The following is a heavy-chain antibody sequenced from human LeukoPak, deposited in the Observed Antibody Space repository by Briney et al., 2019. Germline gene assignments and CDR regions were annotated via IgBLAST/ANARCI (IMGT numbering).Heavy chain of an antibody. CDR3: AKVPRVIVDDPYFDY. CDR2: ISGSGGST. V-gene: IGHV3-23*01. J-gene: IGHJ4*02. CDR1: GFTFSSYA. Sequence: GGSLRLSCAASGFTFSSYAMSWVRQAPGKGLEWVSAISGSGGSTYYADSVKGRFTISRDNSKNTLYLQMNILRAENTAVYYCAKVPRVIVDDPYFDYWGQGTLVTVSS. D-gene: IGHD3-22*01.